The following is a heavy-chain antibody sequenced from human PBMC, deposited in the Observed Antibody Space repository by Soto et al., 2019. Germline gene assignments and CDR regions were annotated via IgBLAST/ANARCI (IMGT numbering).Heavy chain of an antibody. D-gene: IGHD1-26*01. Sequence: PVGPLRLCWTAAGVRCSDYAGSWVRKDPGKGLEWVSGISGGGGGTYYADSVKGRFIISRDNSKNTVYLQMNSLRAEDTAFYYCAKDSISDRETFNFDSWGQGTLVTVSS. J-gene: IGHJ4*02. CDR1: GVRCSDYA. V-gene: IGHV3-23*01. CDR2: ISGGGGGT. CDR3: AKDSISDRETFNFDS.